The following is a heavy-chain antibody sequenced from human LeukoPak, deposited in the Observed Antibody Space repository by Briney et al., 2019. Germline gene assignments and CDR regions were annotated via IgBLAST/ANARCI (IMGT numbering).Heavy chain of an antibody. CDR2: IYYRGST. Sequence: SETLCVTCTVSGGSVSSGSYYWSWIRQPPGKGLEWIGYIYYRGSTNYNPTLKSRVTISVDTSKNQFSLKLSSVTAADTAVYYCARDKDSFDIWGQGPIVIV. CDR1: GGSVSSGSYY. J-gene: IGHJ3*02. V-gene: IGHV4-61*01. CDR3: ARDKDSFDI.